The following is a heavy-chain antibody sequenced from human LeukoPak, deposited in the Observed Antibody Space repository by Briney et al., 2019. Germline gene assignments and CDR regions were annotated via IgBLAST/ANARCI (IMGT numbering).Heavy chain of an antibody. CDR1: GYTFTDYG. Sequence: GASVKVSCKASGYTFTDYGISWVRQAPGQGLEWMGWISTSNGNTKYAQKSQGRVTMTTDTSTGTVYMELRRLRSDDTAVYFCARGSTKYSSGWPYFDYWGQGTLVTVSS. CDR2: ISTSNGNT. D-gene: IGHD6-19*01. J-gene: IGHJ4*02. V-gene: IGHV1-18*01. CDR3: ARGSTKYSSGWPYFDY.